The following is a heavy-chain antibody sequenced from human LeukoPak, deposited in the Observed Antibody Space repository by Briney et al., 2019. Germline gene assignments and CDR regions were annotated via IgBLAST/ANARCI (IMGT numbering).Heavy chain of an antibody. CDR2: ITGDGGTT. CDR1: RFGFSVYL. CDR3: ARMITINREGEGYFDY. Sequence: PGGSLRLSCAASRFGFSVYLMHWVRQAPGKGLVWVSRITGDGGTTNYADSVKGRFTISRDNAKDTLYLQMNSLRAEDTAVYYCARMITINREGEGYFDYWGQGNLVTVSS. D-gene: IGHD3-16*01. J-gene: IGHJ4*02. V-gene: IGHV3-74*01.